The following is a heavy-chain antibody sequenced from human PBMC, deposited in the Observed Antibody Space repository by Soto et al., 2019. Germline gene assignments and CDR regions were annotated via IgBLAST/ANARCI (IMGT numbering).Heavy chain of an antibody. V-gene: IGHV1-69*13. CDR3: ARDRPYYDFWSGYSKSYYFDY. D-gene: IGHD3-3*01. Sequence: SVKVSCKASGGTFSSYAISWVRQAPGQGLEWMGGIIPIFGTANYAQKFQGRVTITADESTSTAYMELSSLRSEDTAVYYCARDRPYYDFWSGYSKSYYFDYWGQGTLVTVSS. CDR2: IIPIFGTA. J-gene: IGHJ4*02. CDR1: GGTFSSYA.